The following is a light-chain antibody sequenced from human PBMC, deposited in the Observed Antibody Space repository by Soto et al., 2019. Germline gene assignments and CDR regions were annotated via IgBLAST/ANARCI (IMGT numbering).Light chain of an antibody. CDR3: ATWEDSLRGWV. CDR2: SNN. V-gene: IGLV1-44*01. Sequence: QSVLTQPPSASGTPGQRVTISCSGSTSNIGSNAVDWYQQLPGTAPKVLIYSNNQRPSGVPDRIFGSRSGTSASLAISGLQSEDEADYYCATWEDSLRGWVFGGGTKLTVL. CDR1: TSNIGSNA. J-gene: IGLJ3*02.